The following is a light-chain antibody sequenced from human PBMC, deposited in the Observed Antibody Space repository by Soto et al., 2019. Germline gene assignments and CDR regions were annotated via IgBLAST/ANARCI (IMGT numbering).Light chain of an antibody. CDR1: SSDVGTYNL. V-gene: IGLV2-23*01. J-gene: IGLJ1*01. CDR2: EGS. Sequence: QSVLTQPASVSGSPGQSITISCTGTSSDVGTYNLVSWYQHHPGKAPKLMIYEGSKRPSGVSNRFSGSKSGNTASLTISGLQAEDEADYYCCSYAGSITYVFGTGTKLTVL. CDR3: CSYAGSITYV.